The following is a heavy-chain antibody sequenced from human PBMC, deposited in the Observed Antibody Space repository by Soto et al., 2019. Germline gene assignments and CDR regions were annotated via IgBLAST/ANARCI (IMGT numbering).Heavy chain of an antibody. D-gene: IGHD3-22*01. CDR1: GYSFTTYW. CDR2: IYPGDSDT. J-gene: IGHJ6*02. Sequence: LGESLKISCKGSGYSFTTYWIGWVRQMPGKGLEWMGIIYPGDSDTRYSPSFQGQVTISADKSISTAYLQWSSLKASDTAMYYCARQLYYDSSGYYSYYYYGMDVWGQGTTVTVSS. CDR3: ARQLYYDSSGYYSYYYYGMDV. V-gene: IGHV5-51*01.